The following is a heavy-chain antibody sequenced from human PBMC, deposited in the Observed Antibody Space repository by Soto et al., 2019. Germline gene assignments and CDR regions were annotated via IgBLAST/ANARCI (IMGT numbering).Heavy chain of an antibody. CDR3: ARDRTAWYDFWSGHIGTRDT. V-gene: IGHV1-18*01. CDR1: GYTFTSYG. CDR2: ISAYNGNT. J-gene: IGHJ5*02. D-gene: IGHD3-3*01. Sequence: ASVKVSCKASGYTFTSYGISWLRQAPGQGLEWMGWISAYNGNTNYAQKLQGRVTMTTDTYTSTAYMELRSLRSDDTAVYYCARDRTAWYDFWSGHIGTRDTCGRKTLVTVAS.